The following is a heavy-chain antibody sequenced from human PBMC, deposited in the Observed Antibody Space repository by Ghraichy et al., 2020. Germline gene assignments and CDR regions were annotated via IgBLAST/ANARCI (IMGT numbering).Heavy chain of an antibody. D-gene: IGHD6-13*01. Sequence: GESLNISCKGSGYSFTSYWIGWVRQMPGKGLEWMGIIYPGDSDTRYSPSFQGQVTISADKSISTAYLQWSSLKASDTAMYYCARHGYSSSWYAYYYYGMDVWGQGTTVTVSS. V-gene: IGHV5-51*01. CDR1: GYSFTSYW. CDR2: IYPGDSDT. CDR3: ARHGYSSSWYAYYYYGMDV. J-gene: IGHJ6*02.